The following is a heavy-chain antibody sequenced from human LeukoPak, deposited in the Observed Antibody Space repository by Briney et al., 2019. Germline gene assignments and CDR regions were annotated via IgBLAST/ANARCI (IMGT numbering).Heavy chain of an antibody. D-gene: IGHD3-22*01. CDR2: ISSSSSTI. V-gene: IGHV3-48*01. CDR3: ARDLYDSSGYSDY. CDR1: GFTFSSYS. J-gene: IGHJ4*02. Sequence: PGGSLRLSCAASGFTFSSYSMNWVRQAPGKGLEWVSYISSSSSTIYYADSVKGRFTISRDNAKNSLYLQMNSLRAEDTAVYYCARDLYDSSGYSDYWGQGTLVTVSS.